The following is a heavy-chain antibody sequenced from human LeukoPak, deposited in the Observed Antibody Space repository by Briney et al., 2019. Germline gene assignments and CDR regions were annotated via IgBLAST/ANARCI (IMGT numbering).Heavy chain of an antibody. CDR2: INPSGGST. CDR3: ARVGSVGWFDP. V-gene: IGHV1-46*01. Sequence: ASVKVPCKASGYTFTGYYMHWVRQAPGQGLEWMGIINPSGGSTSYAQKFQGRVTMTRDTSTSTVYMELSSLRSEDTAVYYCARVGSVGWFDPWGQGTLVTVSS. CDR1: GYTFTGYY. D-gene: IGHD3-16*01. J-gene: IGHJ5*02.